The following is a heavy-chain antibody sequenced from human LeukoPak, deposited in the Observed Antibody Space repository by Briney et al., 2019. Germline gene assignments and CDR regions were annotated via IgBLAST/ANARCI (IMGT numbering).Heavy chain of an antibody. Sequence: GGSLRLSCAASGFTFSGYSMNWVRQAPGKGLEWISYISSSISTIYYADSVKGRFTISRDNAKNSLSLQMNSLRAEDTAVYYCTRVPYSYGFSSDYWGQGTLVTVSS. CDR2: ISSSISTI. CDR3: TRVPYSYGFSSDY. CDR1: GFTFSGYS. V-gene: IGHV3-48*01. J-gene: IGHJ4*02. D-gene: IGHD5-18*01.